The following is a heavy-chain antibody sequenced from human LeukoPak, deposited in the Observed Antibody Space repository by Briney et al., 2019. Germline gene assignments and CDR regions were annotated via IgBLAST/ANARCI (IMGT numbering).Heavy chain of an antibody. Sequence: PGGSLRLSCAAFGFTFSSYWMSWARQAPGKGLEWVANIKQDGSEKYYVDSVKGRFTISRDNAKNSLYLQMNSLRAEDTAVYYCARDHHRRLYDSQARDTFDIWGQGTMVTVSS. J-gene: IGHJ3*02. CDR3: ARDHHRRLYDSQARDTFDI. CDR2: IKQDGSEK. CDR1: GFTFSSYW. D-gene: IGHD3-22*01. V-gene: IGHV3-7*01.